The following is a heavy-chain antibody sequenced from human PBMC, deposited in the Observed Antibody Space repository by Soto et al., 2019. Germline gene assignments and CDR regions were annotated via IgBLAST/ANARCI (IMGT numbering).Heavy chain of an antibody. Sequence: RSLTCTVSGGSISSGDYYWSWIRQPPGKGLEWIGYIYYSGSTYYNPSLKSRVTISVDTSKNQFSLKLSSVTAADTAVYYCATEANTWNYWNWFDPWGQGTLVTVSS. CDR2: IYYSGST. J-gene: IGHJ5*02. CDR1: GGSISSGDYY. V-gene: IGHV4-30-4*01. CDR3: ATEANTWNYWNWFDP. D-gene: IGHD1-7*01.